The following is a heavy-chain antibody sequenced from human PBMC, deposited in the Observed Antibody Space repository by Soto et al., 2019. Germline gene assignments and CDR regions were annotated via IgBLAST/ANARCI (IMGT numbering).Heavy chain of an antibody. J-gene: IGHJ4*02. CDR3: SVNSLSSAWHWIGFDH. D-gene: IGHD6-19*01. CDR1: GVTFGDYA. CDR2: IRSEAYGGTT. V-gene: IGHV3-49*04. Sequence: GGSLRLSCTASGVTFGDYALSWVRQTPGKGLEWVSFIRSEAYGGTTEYAASVKGRFTISRDDSKSIGYLQMNDLQTEDTAVYYRSVNSLSSAWHWIGFDHWGQGDLVTLS.